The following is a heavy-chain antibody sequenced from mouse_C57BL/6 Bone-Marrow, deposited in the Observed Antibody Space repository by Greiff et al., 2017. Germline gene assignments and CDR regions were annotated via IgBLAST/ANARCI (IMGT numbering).Heavy chain of an antibody. J-gene: IGHJ3*01. V-gene: IGHV1-59*01. CDR2: IDPSDSYT. D-gene: IGHD2-10*01. Sequence: QVQLQQPGAELVRPGTSVKLSCKASGYTFPSYWMHWVKQRPGQGLEWIGVIDPSDSYTNYNQKFKGKATLTVDTSSSTAYMQLSSLTSEDSAVYYCARRSYYGNYFAYWRQWALVTVSA. CDR3: ARRSYYGNYFAY. CDR1: GYTFPSYW.